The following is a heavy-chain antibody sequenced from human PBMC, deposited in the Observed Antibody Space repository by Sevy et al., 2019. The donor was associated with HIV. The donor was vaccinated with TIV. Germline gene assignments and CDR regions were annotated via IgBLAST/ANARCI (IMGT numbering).Heavy chain of an antibody. CDR1: GFTFSDHY. V-gene: IGHV3-72*01. CDR3: ATHAGIAAAGRVFDY. Sequence: WGSLRLSCAASGFTFSDHYMEWVRQAPGKGLEWVGRIRNKADSYTTEYAASVKGRFTISRDDSKNSLYLLMNSLKTEDTAVYYCATHAGIAAAGRVFDYWGQGTLVTVSS. D-gene: IGHD6-13*01. CDR2: IRNKADSYTT. J-gene: IGHJ4*02.